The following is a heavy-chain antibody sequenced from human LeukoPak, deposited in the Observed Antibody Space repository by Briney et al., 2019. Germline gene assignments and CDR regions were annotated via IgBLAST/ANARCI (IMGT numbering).Heavy chain of an antibody. CDR1: GFTVSSNS. J-gene: IGHJ1*01. Sequence: GGSLRLSCTVSGFTVSSNSMSWVRQAPGKGLEWVSFIYSDNTHYSDSVKGRFTISRDNSKNTLYLQMNSLRAEDTAVYYCAEDLGGYYFTAEYFQHWGQGTLVTVSS. D-gene: IGHD3-22*01. V-gene: IGHV3-53*01. CDR3: AEDLGGYYFTAEYFQH. CDR2: IYSDNT.